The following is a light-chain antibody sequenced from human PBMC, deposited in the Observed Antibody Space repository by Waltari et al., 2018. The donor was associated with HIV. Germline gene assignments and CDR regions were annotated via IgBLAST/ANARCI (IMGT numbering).Light chain of an antibody. CDR3: QQYGNSPFT. CDR2: GAS. V-gene: IGKV3-20*01. Sequence: VELTQSPGTLSFSPGERVTLSCRASQALINTDLAWYQQKPGQAPRLLIYGASNRATGIPDRFSGSGSGTDFTFTISRLEPGDSAVYYCQQYGNSPFTFGPGTKVDI. CDR1: QALINTD. J-gene: IGKJ3*01.